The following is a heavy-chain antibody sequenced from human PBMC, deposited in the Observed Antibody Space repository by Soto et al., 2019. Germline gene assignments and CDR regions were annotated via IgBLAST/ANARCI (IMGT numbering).Heavy chain of an antibody. CDR3: VKGDDNGPFDH. Sequence: GGSLRLSCVASGFTFDDYTMYWVRQAPGKGLEWVSVINWDGRRTYSADSVRGRFTNSRDNSRNSLFLQMNGLRSDDTALYYCVKGDDNGPFDHWGPGTLVTSPQ. CDR2: INWDGRRT. D-gene: IGHD3-16*01. J-gene: IGHJ4*02. CDR1: GFTFDDYT. V-gene: IGHV3-43*01.